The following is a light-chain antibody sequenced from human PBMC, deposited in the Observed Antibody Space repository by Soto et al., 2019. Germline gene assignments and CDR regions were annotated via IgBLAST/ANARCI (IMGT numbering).Light chain of an antibody. CDR1: SSYVGGYNY. CDR2: HVS. Sequence: QSLLTQPPSGSGFPGQSITISCTGTSSYVGGYNYVSWYQQHPAKVPKLMIYHVSNRPSGVSDRFSGSKSGNTASLTISGLQAEDEADYYCYSYTTSSTYVFGTGTKVTVL. CDR3: YSYTTSSTYV. J-gene: IGLJ1*01. V-gene: IGLV2-14*01.